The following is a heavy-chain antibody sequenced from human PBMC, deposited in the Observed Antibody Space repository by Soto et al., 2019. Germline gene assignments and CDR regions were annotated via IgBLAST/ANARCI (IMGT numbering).Heavy chain of an antibody. V-gene: IGHV3-33*01. Sequence: GGSLRLSCAASGFTFSSYGMHWVRQAPGKGLEWVAVIWYDGSNKYYADSVKGRFTISRDNSKNTLYLQMNSLRAEDTAVYYCARDPLGPEAQVVVAAKGYYYYGMDVWGQGTTVTVSS. CDR3: ARDPLGPEAQVVVAAKGYYYYGMDV. D-gene: IGHD2-15*01. CDR2: IWYDGSNK. J-gene: IGHJ6*02. CDR1: GFTFSSYG.